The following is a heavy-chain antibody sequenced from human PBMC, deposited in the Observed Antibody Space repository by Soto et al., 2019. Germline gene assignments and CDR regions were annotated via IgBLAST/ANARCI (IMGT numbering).Heavy chain of an antibody. J-gene: IGHJ5*02. CDR1: GGTFSSYT. V-gene: IGHV1-69*02. CDR3: AGLGYCSSTSCPT. D-gene: IGHD2-2*01. Sequence: QVQLVQSGAEVKKPGSSVKVSCKASGGTFSSYTISWVRQAPGQGLEWMGRIIPILGIANYAQKFKSRVTITADKSTSTAYMELSSLSSEDTAVYYCAGLGYCSSTSCPTWGQGTLVTVPS. CDR2: IIPILGIA.